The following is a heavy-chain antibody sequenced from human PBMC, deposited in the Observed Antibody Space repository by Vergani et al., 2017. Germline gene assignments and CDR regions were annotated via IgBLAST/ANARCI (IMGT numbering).Heavy chain of an antibody. CDR3: AAPSGIEAAGRGLDAFDI. D-gene: IGHD6-13*01. Sequence: QMQLVQSGPEVKKPGTSVKVSCKASGFTFTSSAMQWVRQARGQRLEWIGWIVVGSGNTNYAQKFQERVTITRDMSTSTAYMELSSLRSEDTAVYYCAAPSGIEAAGRGLDAFDIWGQGTMVTVSS. CDR2: IVVGSGNT. CDR1: GFTFTSSA. J-gene: IGHJ3*02. V-gene: IGHV1-58*02.